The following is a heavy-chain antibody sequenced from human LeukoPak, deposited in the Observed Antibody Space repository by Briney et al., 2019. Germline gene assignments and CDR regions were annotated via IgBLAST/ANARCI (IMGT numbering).Heavy chain of an antibody. D-gene: IGHD3-10*01. CDR3: ARESNMPRGYYGSGSYSDY. J-gene: IGHJ4*02. Sequence: GGSLRLSRAASGFTFSSYSMNWVRQAPGKGLEWVSSISSSSSYIYYADSVKGRFTISRDNAKNSLYLQMNSLRAEDTAVYYCARESNMPRGYYGSGSYSDYWGQGTLVTVSS. V-gene: IGHV3-21*01. CDR1: GFTFSSYS. CDR2: ISSSSSYI.